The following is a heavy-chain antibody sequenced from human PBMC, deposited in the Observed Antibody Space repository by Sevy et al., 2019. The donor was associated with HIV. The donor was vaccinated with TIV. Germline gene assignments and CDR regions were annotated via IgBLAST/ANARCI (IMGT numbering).Heavy chain of an antibody. Sequence: ASVKVSCKASGGTFSSYGISWVRQAPGQGLEWMGGIIPILGTVNYAQKFQGRVTITADESRKTAYMELSSLRSEDTAVYYCARVGGNGWYYFDYWGQETLVTVSS. J-gene: IGHJ4*02. CDR2: IIPILGTV. CDR3: ARVGGNGWYYFDY. V-gene: IGHV1-69*13. CDR1: GGTFSSYG. D-gene: IGHD6-19*01.